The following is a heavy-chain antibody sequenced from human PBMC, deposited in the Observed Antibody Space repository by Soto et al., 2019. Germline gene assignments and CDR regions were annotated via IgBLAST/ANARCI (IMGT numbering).Heavy chain of an antibody. CDR3: AKDGGRIVPAARPRWFDP. CDR1: GFTFSSYA. V-gene: IGHV3-23*01. J-gene: IGHJ5*02. CDR2: ISGSGGST. D-gene: IGHD2-2*02. Sequence: EVQLLESGGGLAQPGGSLRLSCAASGFTFSSYAMSWVRQAPGKGLEWVSAISGSGGSTYYADSVKGRFTISRDNSKNTLYLQMNSLRAEDTAVYYCAKDGGRIVPAARPRWFDPWGQGTLVTVSS.